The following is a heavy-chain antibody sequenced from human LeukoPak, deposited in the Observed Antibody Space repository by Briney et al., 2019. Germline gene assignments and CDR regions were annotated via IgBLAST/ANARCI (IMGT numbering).Heavy chain of an antibody. CDR3: ARDVNGGY. Sequence: GGSLRISCAASGLTYSSYAMTWVRQSPGKGLELVSTLSGSGNSRYYADSVQGRFTISRDNFKNTLYLQMNSLRVEDTAVYYCARDVNGGYWGQGTLVTVSS. J-gene: IGHJ4*02. CDR1: GLTYSSYA. D-gene: IGHD2-8*01. V-gene: IGHV3-23*01. CDR2: LSGSGNSR.